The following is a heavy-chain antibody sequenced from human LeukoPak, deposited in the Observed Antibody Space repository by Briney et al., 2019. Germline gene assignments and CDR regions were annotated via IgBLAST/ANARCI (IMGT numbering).Heavy chain of an antibody. CDR1: GGSFSGYY. CDR3: ARDYGVTDY. D-gene: IGHD4-17*01. CDR2: INHSGST. Sequence: SETLSLTRAVYGGSFSGYYWSWIRQPPGKGLEWIGEINHSGSTNYNPSLKSRVTISVDTSKNQFSLKLSSVTAADTAVYYCARDYGVTDYWGQGTLVTVSS. V-gene: IGHV4-34*01. J-gene: IGHJ4*02.